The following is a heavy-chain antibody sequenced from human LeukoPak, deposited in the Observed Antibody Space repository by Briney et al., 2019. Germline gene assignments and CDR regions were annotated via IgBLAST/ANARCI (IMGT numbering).Heavy chain of an antibody. CDR1: GFTFSSYA. CDR2: ISYDGSNK. Sequence: GGSLRLSCAASGFTFSSYAMHWVRQAPGKGLEWVAVISYDGSNKYYADSVKGRFAISRDNSKNTLYLQMNSLRAEDTAVYYCAGDQYYDSSGYFDYWGQGTLVTVSS. V-gene: IGHV3-30*09. D-gene: IGHD3-22*01. J-gene: IGHJ4*02. CDR3: AGDQYYDSSGYFDY.